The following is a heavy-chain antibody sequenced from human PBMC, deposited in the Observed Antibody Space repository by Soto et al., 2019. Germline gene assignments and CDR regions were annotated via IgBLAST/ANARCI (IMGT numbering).Heavy chain of an antibody. CDR3: AREYIAAAGMGGIIAWFDP. V-gene: IGHV4-31*03. CDR2: IYYSGST. CDR1: GGSISSGGYY. J-gene: IGHJ5*02. D-gene: IGHD6-13*01. Sequence: SETLSLTCTVSGGSISSGGYYWSWIRQHPGKGLEWIGYIYYSGSTYYNPSLKSRVTISVDTSKNQFSLKLSSVTAADTAVYYCAREYIAAAGMGGIIAWFDPWGQGTLVNVSS.